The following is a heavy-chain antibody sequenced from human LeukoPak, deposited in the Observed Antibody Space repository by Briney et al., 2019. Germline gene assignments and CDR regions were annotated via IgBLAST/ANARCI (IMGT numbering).Heavy chain of an antibody. D-gene: IGHD3-22*01. V-gene: IGHV1-18*01. Sequence: ASVKVSCKASGYTFTSYGIRWVRQAPGQGLEWMGWISAYNGNTNYAQKLQGRVTMTTDTSTSTAYMELRSLRSDDTAVYYCASHSQHSSGYYYWFDPWGQGTLVTVSS. CDR1: GYTFTSYG. CDR2: ISAYNGNT. J-gene: IGHJ5*02. CDR3: ASHSQHSSGYYYWFDP.